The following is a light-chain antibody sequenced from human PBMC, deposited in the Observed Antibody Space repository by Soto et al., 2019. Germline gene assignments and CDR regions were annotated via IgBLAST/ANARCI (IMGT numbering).Light chain of an antibody. Sequence: QLVLTQSPSASASLGASVKLTCTLSSGHSNYVIAWHQLQPERGPRFLMRLNSDGSHTKGDGIPDRFSGSSSGAERYLTISSLQSEDEADYYCQTWGTGFHVAFGGGTKLTVL. V-gene: IGLV4-69*01. CDR2: LNSDGSH. CDR1: SGHSNYV. J-gene: IGLJ2*01. CDR3: QTWGTGFHVA.